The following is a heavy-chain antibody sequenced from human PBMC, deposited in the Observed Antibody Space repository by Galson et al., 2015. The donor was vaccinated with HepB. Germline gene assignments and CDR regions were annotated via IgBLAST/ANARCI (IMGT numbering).Heavy chain of an antibody. J-gene: IGHJ4*02. D-gene: IGHD6-19*01. CDR1: GYTFTSYV. V-gene: IGHV1-18*04. CDR2: ISGYNGHT. Sequence: SCKASGYTFTSYVISWVRQAPGQGLEWLGRISGYNGHTNYAQNLQNKVTVTTDTSTSTAYLELRRLKSDDTAIYYCARGGTGSDYWGQGTLVTVSS. CDR3: ARGGTGSDY.